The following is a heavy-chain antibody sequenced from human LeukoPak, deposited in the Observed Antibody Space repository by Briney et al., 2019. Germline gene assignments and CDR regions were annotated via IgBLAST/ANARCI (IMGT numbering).Heavy chain of an antibody. CDR3: AKDYNWNWANDAFDI. D-gene: IGHD1-7*01. CDR1: GFTFSSYW. CDR2: IKQDGSEK. Sequence: GGSLRLSCAASGFTFSSYWTSWVRQGPGKGLERVANIKQDGSEKYYVDSVKGRFTISRDNAKNSLYLQMNSLRAEDTAVYYCAKDYNWNWANDAFDIWGQGTMVTVSS. V-gene: IGHV3-7*03. J-gene: IGHJ3*02.